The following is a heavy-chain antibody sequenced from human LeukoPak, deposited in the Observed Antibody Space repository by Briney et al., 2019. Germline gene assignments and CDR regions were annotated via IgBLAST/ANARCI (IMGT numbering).Heavy chain of an antibody. V-gene: IGHV3-30*04. D-gene: IGHD3-3*01. J-gene: IGHJ4*02. Sequence: PGRSLRLSCVASGFTFTGHSMHWVRQAPGKGLGWVAVISYDGSNKYYADSVKGRFTISRDNSKNTLYLQMNSLRAEDTAVYYCARAENRINYYDFWSGYETGFDYWGQGTLVTVSS. CDR2: ISYDGSNK. CDR1: GFTFTGHS. CDR3: ARAENRINYYDFWSGYETGFDY.